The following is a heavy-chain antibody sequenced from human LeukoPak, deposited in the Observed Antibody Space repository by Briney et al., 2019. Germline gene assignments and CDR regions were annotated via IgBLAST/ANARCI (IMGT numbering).Heavy chain of an antibody. Sequence: GGSLRLSCAASGFTFSSYEMHWVRQAPGKGLEWISYISSSGSTIYYADSVKGRFTISRDNVKNSLYLQMNSLRDEDTAVYYCAGGSSGYYVGFDYWGQGTLVTVSS. CDR2: ISSSGSTI. J-gene: IGHJ4*02. CDR1: GFTFSSYE. V-gene: IGHV3-48*03. CDR3: AGGSSGYYVGFDY. D-gene: IGHD3-22*01.